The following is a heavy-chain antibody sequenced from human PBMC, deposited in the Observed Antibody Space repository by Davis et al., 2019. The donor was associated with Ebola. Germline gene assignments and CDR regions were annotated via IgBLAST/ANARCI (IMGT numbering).Heavy chain of an antibody. CDR2: ISYDGSNK. J-gene: IGHJ6*02. CDR3: ARDLFPAPPREYYDSSGYFSYGMDV. D-gene: IGHD3-22*01. V-gene: IGHV3-30*04. Sequence: PGGSLRLSCAASGFTFSSYAMHWVRQAPGKGLEWVAVISYDGSNKYYADSVKGRFTISRDNSKNTLYLQMNSLRAEDTAVYYCARDLFPAPPREYYDSSGYFSYGMDVWGQGTTVTVSS. CDR1: GFTFSSYA.